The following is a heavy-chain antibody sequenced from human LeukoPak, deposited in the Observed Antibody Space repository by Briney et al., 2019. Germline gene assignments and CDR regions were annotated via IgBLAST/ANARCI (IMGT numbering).Heavy chain of an antibody. CDR1: GFTFSSYG. V-gene: IGHV3-23*01. Sequence: GGSLGLSCAASGFTFSSYGMTWVRQAPGKGLEWVSGISGSGGSTKHADSVKGRFTISRDNSKNTLYLQMNSLRAEDTAVYYCAKIGRYYDFWTGFYEEEVDYMDVWGKGTTVTVSS. D-gene: IGHD3-3*01. J-gene: IGHJ6*03. CDR2: ISGSGGST. CDR3: AKIGRYYDFWTGFYEEEVDYMDV.